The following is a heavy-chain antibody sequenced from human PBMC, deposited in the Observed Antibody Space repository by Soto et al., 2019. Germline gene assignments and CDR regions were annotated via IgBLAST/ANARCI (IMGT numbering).Heavy chain of an antibody. V-gene: IGHV4-34*09. CDR1: GGSFSGYY. D-gene: IGHD2-15*01. J-gene: IGHJ6*02. CDR2: INHSGST. Sequence: SETLSLTCAVYGGSFSGYYWSWIRQPPGKGLDWIGEINHSGSTYYNPSLKSRVTISVDTSKNQFSLKLSSVTAADTAVYYCARDRGYCSGGSCYYYYGMDVWGQGTTVTVSS. CDR3: ARDRGYCSGGSCYYYYGMDV.